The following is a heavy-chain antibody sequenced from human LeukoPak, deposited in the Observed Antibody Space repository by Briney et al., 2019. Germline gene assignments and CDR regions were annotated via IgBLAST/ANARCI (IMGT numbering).Heavy chain of an antibody. D-gene: IGHD2-2*02. CDR3: VRYCSSTTCYTRAVDY. V-gene: IGHV4-38-2*02. Sequence: SETLSLTCTISGYSITSGYNWAWIRQPPGKVLEWIGSIYHSGSAYYNPSLKSRVTISVDTSKNQFSLKLSSVTAADTAVYYCVRYCSSTTCYTRAVDYWGQGTLVTVSS. CDR1: GYSITSGYN. CDR2: IYHSGSA. J-gene: IGHJ4*02.